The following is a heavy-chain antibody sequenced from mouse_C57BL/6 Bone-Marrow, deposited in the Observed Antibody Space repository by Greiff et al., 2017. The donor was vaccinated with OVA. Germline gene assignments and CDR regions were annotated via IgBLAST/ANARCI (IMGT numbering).Heavy chain of an antibody. D-gene: IGHD1-1*01. CDR2: IDPSDSYT. J-gene: IGHJ3*01. CDR3: ARDGSPYGSSSAWFAY. V-gene: IGHV1-50*01. CDR1: GYTFTSYW. Sequence: QVQLQQPGAELVKPGASVKLSCKASGYTFTSYWMQWVKQRPGQGLEWIGEIDPSDSYTNYNQKFKGKATLTVDTSSSTAYMQLSSLTSEDSSVYYCARDGSPYGSSSAWFAYWGQGTLVTVSA.